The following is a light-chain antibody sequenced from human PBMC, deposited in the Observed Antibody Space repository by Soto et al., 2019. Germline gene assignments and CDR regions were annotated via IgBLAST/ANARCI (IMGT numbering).Light chain of an antibody. CDR2: EVT. CDR3: SSYTNSDTWV. J-gene: IGLJ7*01. Sequence: QSALTQPASVSGSPGQSITISCTGTSSDVGGYNYVSWYQQHPGQVPKLTIYEVTNRPSGVSSGFSGSKSGNTASLTISGLQAEDEADYYCSSYTNSDTWVFGGGTQLTVL. CDR1: SSDVGGYNY. V-gene: IGLV2-14*01.